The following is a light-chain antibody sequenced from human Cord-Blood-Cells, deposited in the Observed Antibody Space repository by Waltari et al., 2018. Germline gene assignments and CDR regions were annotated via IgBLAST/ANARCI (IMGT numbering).Light chain of an antibody. CDR2: EGS. CDR3: CSYAGSSTV. Sequence: ARPHPASVSGPLGQSSTTPGPGTTVEVGGFNLSPCYQQPQGKAPKPMIYEGSKRPSGVSNRFSGSKSGNTASLTISGLQAEDEADYYCCSYAGSSTVFGGGTKLTVL. J-gene: IGLJ2*01. CDR1: TVEVGGFNL. V-gene: IGLV2-23*01.